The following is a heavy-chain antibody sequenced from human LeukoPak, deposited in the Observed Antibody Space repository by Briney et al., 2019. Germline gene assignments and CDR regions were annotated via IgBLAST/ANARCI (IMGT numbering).Heavy chain of an antibody. D-gene: IGHD4-17*01. CDR2: ISGSGGST. CDR1: GFTFSSYA. CDR3: AKDHYGDYLSPLDY. Sequence: AGGSLRLSCAASGFTFSSYAMSWVRQAPGKGLGWVSAISGSGGSTYYADSVKGRFTISRDNSKNTLYLQMNSLRAEDTAVYYCAKDHYGDYLSPLDYWGQGTLVTVSS. J-gene: IGHJ4*02. V-gene: IGHV3-23*01.